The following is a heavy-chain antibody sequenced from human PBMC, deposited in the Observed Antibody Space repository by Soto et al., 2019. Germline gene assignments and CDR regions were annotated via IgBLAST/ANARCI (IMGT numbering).Heavy chain of an antibody. D-gene: IGHD3-10*01. J-gene: IGHJ1*01. CDR3: QGSKRRPRRFTGTAF. Sequence: SGPTLVNPTETLTLTCTFSGFSLTSPGMCVSWIRQSPGKALEWLALIERDDDDKYYSTSLKTRLTISKDTRKNQVVLTMANMGPAAPAPYFFQGSKRRPRRFTGTAFGVQGTTAPVSS. V-gene: IGHV2-70*13. CDR2: IERDDDDK. CDR1: GFSLTSPGMC.